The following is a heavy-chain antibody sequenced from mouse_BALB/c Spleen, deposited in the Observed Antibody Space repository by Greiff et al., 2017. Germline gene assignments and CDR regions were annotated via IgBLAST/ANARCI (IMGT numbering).Heavy chain of an antibody. Sequence: DVKLVESGGGLVQPGGSLKLSCAASGFTFSSYGMSWVRQTPDKRLELVATINSNGGNTYSPDSVKGRFTISRDNAKNTLYLQMSSLKSEDTAMYYWSREGANYPGHYAMDYWGQGTSVTVSS. V-gene: IGHV5-6-3*01. CDR3: SREGANYPGHYAMDY. CDR2: INSNGGNT. CDR1: GFTFSSYG. D-gene: IGHD2-1*01. J-gene: IGHJ4*01.